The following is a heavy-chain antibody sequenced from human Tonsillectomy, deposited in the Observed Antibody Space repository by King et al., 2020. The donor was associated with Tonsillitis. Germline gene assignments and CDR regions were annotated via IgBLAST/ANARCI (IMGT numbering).Heavy chain of an antibody. V-gene: IGHV3-11*05. D-gene: IGHD3-22*01. Sequence: VQLVESGGGLVKPGGSLRLSCAASGFTFSDYYMSWIRQAPGKGLEWGSYISSTSSYTNYADSVKGRFTISRENAKNSLYLQMNSLRAEDTAVYYCARNYYDSSGYYSYYYYYMDVWGKGTTVTVSS. CDR3: ARNYYDSSGYYSYYYYYMDV. CDR2: ISSTSSYT. CDR1: GFTFSDYY. J-gene: IGHJ6*03.